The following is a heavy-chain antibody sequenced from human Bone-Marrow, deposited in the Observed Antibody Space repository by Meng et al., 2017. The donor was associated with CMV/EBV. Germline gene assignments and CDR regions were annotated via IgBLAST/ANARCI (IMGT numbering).Heavy chain of an antibody. D-gene: IGHD1-1*01. Sequence: SETLSLTCTVSGGSISSYYWSWIRQPPGKGLEWIGYIYYSGSTNHNPSLKSRVTISVDTSKNQFSLKLSSVTAADTAVYYCARDLPGNDGMDVWGQGTTVTVSS. CDR2: IYYSGST. CDR3: ARDLPGNDGMDV. V-gene: IGHV4-59*01. J-gene: IGHJ6*02. CDR1: GGSISSYY.